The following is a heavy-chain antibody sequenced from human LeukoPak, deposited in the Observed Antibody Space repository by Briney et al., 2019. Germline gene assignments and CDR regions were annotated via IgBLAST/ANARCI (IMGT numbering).Heavy chain of an antibody. CDR1: GFTFSGYG. CDR2: IWYDGSNK. V-gene: IGHV3-33*06. J-gene: IGHJ6*03. Sequence: GGSLRLSCAASGFTFSGYGMHWVRQAPGKGLGWVAVIWYDGSNKYYADSVKGRFTISRDNSKNTLYLQMNSLRADDTAVYYCAKSGAYDHYYMDVWGKGTTVTVSS. CDR3: AKSGAYDHYYMDV. D-gene: IGHD3-3*01.